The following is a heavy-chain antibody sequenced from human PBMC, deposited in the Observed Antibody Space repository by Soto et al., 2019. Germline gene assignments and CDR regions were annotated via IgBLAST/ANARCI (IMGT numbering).Heavy chain of an antibody. J-gene: IGHJ4*02. Sequence: EVQLVESGGGLVQPGGSLRLSCAASGFTFSSYWMHWVRQAPGKGLVWVSRINSDGSSTTYADSVKGRFTISRDNAKNTLYLQMNSLRAEDTAVYYCARVETCSSTSCYSGFDYWGQGTLVTVSS. CDR1: GFTFSSYW. CDR3: ARVETCSSTSCYSGFDY. D-gene: IGHD2-2*01. CDR2: INSDGSST. V-gene: IGHV3-74*03.